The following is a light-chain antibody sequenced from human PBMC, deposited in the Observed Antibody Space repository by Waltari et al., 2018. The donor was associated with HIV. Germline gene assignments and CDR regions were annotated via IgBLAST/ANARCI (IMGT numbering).Light chain of an antibody. CDR2: LTS. CDR1: QSLMHKNKKVL. J-gene: IGKJ5*01. V-gene: IGKV2-28*01. CDR3: MQSLQTPLS. Sequence: IVMTQSPASLAVYPGEAASISCTASQSLMHKNKKVLLDWYVQKPGQSPELLIFLTSDRAAGVPHRISATGTGTEFTLKINTVEAADVGTYYCMQSLQTPLSFGQGTRLEIK.